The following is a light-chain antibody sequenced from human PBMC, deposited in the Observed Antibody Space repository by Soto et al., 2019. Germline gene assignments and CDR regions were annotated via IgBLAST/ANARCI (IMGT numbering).Light chain of an antibody. J-gene: IGKJ1*01. Sequence: EIVLTQSPGTLSLSPGDRATLSCRASQSLSVSYIAWYQQRPGQAPRLLIYGTSTRATGTPDRFSGSGSGPDFTLAISRLEPEDFSVYYCHQCGDSPQTFGQGTTVEI. CDR2: GTS. CDR3: HQCGDSPQT. V-gene: IGKV3-20*01. CDR1: QSLSVSY.